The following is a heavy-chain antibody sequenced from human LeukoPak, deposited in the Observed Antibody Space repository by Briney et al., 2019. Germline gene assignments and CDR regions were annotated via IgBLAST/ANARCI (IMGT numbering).Heavy chain of an antibody. J-gene: IGHJ5*02. D-gene: IGHD2-15*01. Sequence: NPSETLSLTCTVSGGSISSSSYYWGWIRQPPGKGLEWIGRIYYSGSTYYNPSLKSRVTISVDTSKNQFSLKLSSVTAADTAVYYCARGHCSGGSCYRGSWIKPPNWFDPWGQGTLVTVSS. CDR2: IYYSGST. V-gene: IGHV4-39*01. CDR3: ARGHCSGGSCYRGSWIKPPNWFDP. CDR1: GGSISSSSYY.